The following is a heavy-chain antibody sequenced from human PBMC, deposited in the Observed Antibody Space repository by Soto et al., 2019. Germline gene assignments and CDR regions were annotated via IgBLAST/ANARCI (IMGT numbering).Heavy chain of an antibody. CDR1: GFTVSNNY. V-gene: IGHV3-53*01. CDR2: VEAGAGGAGT. J-gene: IGHJ4*02. Sequence: GGSLRLSCAASGFTVSNNYMSWVRQAPGKGLEWVSGVEAGAGGAGTYVADSMKGRVTISRDNSKNTLYLQMNSLRAEDTAVYYCAKGPEQLVHGVFDCWGQGTLVTVSS. CDR3: AKGPEQLVHGVFDC. D-gene: IGHD6-6*01.